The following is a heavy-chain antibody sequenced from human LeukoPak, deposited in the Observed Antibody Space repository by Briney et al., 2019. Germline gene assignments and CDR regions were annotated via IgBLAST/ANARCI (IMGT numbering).Heavy chain of an antibody. D-gene: IGHD2-2*02. Sequence: SETLSLTCAVYGGSFSDYHWSWIRQPPGKGLEWIGEINHSGSTNYNPSLKSRVTISVDTSKNQFSLKLSSVTAADTAVYYCARGAYNYCSSGSRYRYYYMDVWRKGTTVTAS. CDR3: ARGAYNYCSSGSRYRYYYMDV. CDR1: GGSFSDYH. CDR2: INHSGST. J-gene: IGHJ6*03. V-gene: IGHV4-34*01.